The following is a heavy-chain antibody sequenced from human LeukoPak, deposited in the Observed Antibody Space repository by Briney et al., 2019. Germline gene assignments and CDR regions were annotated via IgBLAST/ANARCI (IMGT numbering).Heavy chain of an antibody. CDR3: AKDRRLETRGYSYGGRVEYYFDY. D-gene: IGHD5-18*01. CDR1: GFTFSSYA. Sequence: RPGGSLRLSCAASGFTFSSYAMSWVRQAPGKGLEWVSAISGSGGSTYYADSVKGRFTISRDNSKNTLYLQMNSLRAEDTAVYYCAKDRRLETRGYSYGGRVEYYFDYWGQGTLVTVSS. CDR2: ISGSGGST. V-gene: IGHV3-23*01. J-gene: IGHJ4*02.